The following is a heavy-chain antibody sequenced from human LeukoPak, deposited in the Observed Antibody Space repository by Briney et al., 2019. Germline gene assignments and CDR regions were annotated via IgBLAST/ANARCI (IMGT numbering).Heavy chain of an antibody. D-gene: IGHD3-22*01. CDR2: INPTGGST. Sequence: ASVKVSCKASGYTFISYYMHWVRQAPGQGLEGVGVINPTGGSTRYAEKFQDRVTLTRDTSTSTVYMELSSLRSEDTAVYYCARASYSSDSFDYWGQGSLVTVSS. V-gene: IGHV1-46*01. J-gene: IGHJ4*02. CDR1: GYTFISYY. CDR3: ARASYSSDSFDY.